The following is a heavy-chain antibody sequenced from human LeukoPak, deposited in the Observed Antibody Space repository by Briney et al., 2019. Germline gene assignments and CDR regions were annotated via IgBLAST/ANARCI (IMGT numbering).Heavy chain of an antibody. J-gene: IGHJ4*02. Sequence: EASVKVSCKASGYTFTDHYIHWVRQAPGQGFEWMGWINPNTGGTDYAQRFQDRIAISTYTSITTVYMELSRLKSDDTALYYCARDLATVDGIAWYYFENWGQGTLVTVS. D-gene: IGHD5-24*01. CDR3: ARDLATVDGIAWYYFEN. V-gene: IGHV1-2*02. CDR2: INPNTGGT. CDR1: GYTFTDHY.